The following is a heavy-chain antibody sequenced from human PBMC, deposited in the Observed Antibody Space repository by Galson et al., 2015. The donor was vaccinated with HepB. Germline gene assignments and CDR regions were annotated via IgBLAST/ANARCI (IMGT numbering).Heavy chain of an antibody. Sequence: SLRLSCAASGFTLSSYAMTWVRQAPGKGLEWVATISRSGDTTYYADSVKGRFTISRDNFKNTLYLEMSSLSAEDRAVYYCAKFFRRWERPDRYCDLWGRGGLVTGSS. D-gene: IGHD1-26*01. J-gene: IGHJ2*01. CDR1: GFTLSSYA. V-gene: IGHV3-23*01. CDR2: ISRSGDTT. CDR3: AKFFRRWERPDRYCDL.